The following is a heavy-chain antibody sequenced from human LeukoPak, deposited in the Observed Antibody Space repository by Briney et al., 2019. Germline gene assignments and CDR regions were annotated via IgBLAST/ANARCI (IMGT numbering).Heavy chain of an antibody. D-gene: IGHD1-7*01. J-gene: IGHJ4*02. Sequence: SETLSLTCTVSGGSISSSSYYWGWIRQPPGKGLEWIGSIYSSGSTYYNPSLKSRVTISVDTSKNRFSLKLSSVTAADTAVYYCGTGTNDYWGQGTLVTVSS. CDR1: GGSISSSSYY. CDR2: IYSSGST. CDR3: GTGTNDY. V-gene: IGHV4-39*01.